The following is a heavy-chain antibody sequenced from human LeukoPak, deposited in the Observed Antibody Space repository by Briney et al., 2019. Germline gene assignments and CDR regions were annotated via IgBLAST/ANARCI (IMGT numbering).Heavy chain of an antibody. D-gene: IGHD1-26*01. CDR1: GFTFSYSY. J-gene: IGHJ4*02. CDR3: ARESSGTYYLKH. CDR2: ISSRGDST. V-gene: IGHV3-11*05. Sequence: GGSLRLSCAASGFTFSYSYMNWIRQDPGNGPEWVSSISSRGDSTNYADSVKGRFTISRDNAKNSLYLQMNSLRAEDTAVYYCARESSGTYYLKHWGQGTLVTVYS.